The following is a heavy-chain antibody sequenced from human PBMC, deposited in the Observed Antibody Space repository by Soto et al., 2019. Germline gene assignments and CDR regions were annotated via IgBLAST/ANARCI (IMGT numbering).Heavy chain of an antibody. Sequence: GGSLRLSCAASGFTFSSYAMDWVRQAPGKGLEWVAVISYDGSNKYYADAVKGRFSISRDNSKNTLNLQMNSLRAEDTAVYYCATNYDSSGYQNCRGMDVWGQGTAVTVSS. CDR1: GFTFSSYA. D-gene: IGHD3-22*01. J-gene: IGHJ6*02. CDR2: ISYDGSNK. CDR3: ATNYDSSGYQNCRGMDV. V-gene: IGHV3-30-3*01.